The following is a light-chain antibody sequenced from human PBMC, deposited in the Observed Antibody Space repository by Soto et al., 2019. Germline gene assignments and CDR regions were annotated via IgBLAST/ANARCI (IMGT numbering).Light chain of an antibody. J-gene: IGKJ4*01. V-gene: IGKV1-33*01. CDR3: QQYNSMLS. CDR1: HDVSRN. Sequence: DLQMTQSPSSLSASEGDRVTITCQSSHDVSRNLNWFQQKTGEAHQLLIYDASNLERGVPSRFSGSGSGTDFTLTISSLQPEDVATYYCQQYNSMLSFGGGTEVEIK. CDR2: DAS.